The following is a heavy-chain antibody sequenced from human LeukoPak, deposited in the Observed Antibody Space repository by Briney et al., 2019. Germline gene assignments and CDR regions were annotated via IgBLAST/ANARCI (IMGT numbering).Heavy chain of an antibody. Sequence: GGSLRLSCAASGFTFSSYWMSWVRQAPGKGLEWVAHIKQDGSQEYYVDSVKGRFTISRDSAKNSLYLQMNSLRAEDTAVYYCARGVPYDSWSGPHYSDYWGQGTLVTVSS. D-gene: IGHD3-3*01. CDR1: GFTFSSYW. V-gene: IGHV3-7*01. J-gene: IGHJ4*02. CDR3: ARGVPYDSWSGPHYSDY. CDR2: IKQDGSQE.